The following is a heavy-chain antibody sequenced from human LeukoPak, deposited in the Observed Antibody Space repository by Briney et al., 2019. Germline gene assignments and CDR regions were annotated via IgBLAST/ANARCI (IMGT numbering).Heavy chain of an antibody. J-gene: IGHJ3*02. Sequence: GASVTVSCTASGYTFTSYAMHWVRQAPGQGLEWMGWISAYSSNTNYAQKLQGRVTMTADTSTSTAYMELRSLRSDDTAVYYCASHKYCSSSSCYAFDIWGQGTMVTVSS. CDR1: GYTFTSYA. CDR2: ISAYSSNT. CDR3: ASHKYCSSSSCYAFDI. D-gene: IGHD2-2*01. V-gene: IGHV1-18*01.